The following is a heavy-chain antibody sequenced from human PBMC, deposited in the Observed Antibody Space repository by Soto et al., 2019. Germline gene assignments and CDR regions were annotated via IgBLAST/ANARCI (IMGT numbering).Heavy chain of an antibody. CDR1: GFTFSSYG. CDR2: ISYDGSNK. Sequence: QVQLVESGGGVVQPGRSLRLSCAASGFTFSSYGMHWVRQAPGKGLEWVAVISYDGSNKYYADSVKGRFTIYRENSKNTLYLQMNSLRAEDTVVYYCAKDHDILGYGMDVWGQGTTVTVSS. V-gene: IGHV3-30*18. CDR3: AKDHDILGYGMDV. J-gene: IGHJ6*02. D-gene: IGHD3-9*01.